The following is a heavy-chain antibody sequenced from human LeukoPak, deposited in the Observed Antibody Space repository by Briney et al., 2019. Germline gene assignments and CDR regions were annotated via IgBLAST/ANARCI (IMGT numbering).Heavy chain of an antibody. CDR2: SCYTGRT. D-gene: IGHD5-12*01. CDR3: ATVVALPIHNWFDP. J-gene: IGHJ5*02. Sequence: SETLSLTCTVSGGSINSSSYFWGWVRQPPGRGVEWIGNSCYTGRTYYNPSLKSRVTISVDTSKNQFSLKLSSVTAADTAVHYCATVVALPIHNWFDPWGQGTLVTVSS. V-gene: IGHV4-39*01. CDR1: GGSINSSSYF.